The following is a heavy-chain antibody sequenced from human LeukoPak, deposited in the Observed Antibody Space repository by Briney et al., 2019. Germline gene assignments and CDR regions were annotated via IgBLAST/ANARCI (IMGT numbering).Heavy chain of an antibody. D-gene: IGHD3-22*01. V-gene: IGHV4-31*03. CDR2: IYYSGST. Sequence: SQTLSLTCTVSGGSISSGGYYWSWIRQHPGKGLEWIGYIYYSGSTYYNPSLKSRVTISVDTSKNQFSLKLSSVTAADTAVYYCARAQDYDSSGYRPFDYWGQGTLVTVSS. CDR3: ARAQDYDSSGYRPFDY. CDR1: GGSISSGGYY. J-gene: IGHJ4*02.